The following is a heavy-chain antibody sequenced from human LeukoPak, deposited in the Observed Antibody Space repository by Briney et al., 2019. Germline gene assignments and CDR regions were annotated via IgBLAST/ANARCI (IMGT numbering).Heavy chain of an antibody. V-gene: IGHV1-46*01. CDR3: ARGLEDGYCSGGSCVPYY. CDR2: INPSGGST. J-gene: IGHJ4*02. Sequence: ASVKVSCKASGYTFTSYYMHWVRQAPGQGLEWMGIINPSGGSTSYAQKFQGRVTMTRDTSTSTAYMELNRLRSDDAAFYYCARGLEDGYCSGGSCVPYYWGQGTLVTVSS. CDR1: GYTFTSYY. D-gene: IGHD2-15*01.